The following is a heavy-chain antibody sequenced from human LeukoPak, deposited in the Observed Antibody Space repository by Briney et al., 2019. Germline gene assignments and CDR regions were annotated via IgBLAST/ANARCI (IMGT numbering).Heavy chain of an antibody. CDR1: GGSFSGYY. CDR3: ARGLDRSCREFDY. V-gene: IGHV4-34*01. CDR2: INHSGRT. D-gene: IGHD1-26*01. Sequence: SETLSLTCAVYGGSFSGYYWSWIRQPPGKGLEWIGEINHSGRTNYNPSLKSRVTISVDTSKNQFSLKLSSVTAADTAVYYCARGLDRSCREFDYWGQGTLVTVSS. J-gene: IGHJ4*02.